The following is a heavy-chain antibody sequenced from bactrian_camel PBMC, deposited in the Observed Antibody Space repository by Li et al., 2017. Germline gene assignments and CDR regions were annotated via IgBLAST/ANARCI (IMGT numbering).Heavy chain of an antibody. Sequence: QVQLVESGGGSVQAGGSLRLSCAASGYTASRLCMGWFRQTGGKEREGIAAIESDGNPSYAESVKGRFTISKDYVKNTLYLQLNSLKSEDASVYYCATQGEWAYINWGQGTQVTVS. D-gene: IGHD1*01. CDR3: ATQGEWAYIN. CDR2: IESDGNP. J-gene: IGHJ4*01. V-gene: IGHV3S55*01. CDR1: GYTASRLC.